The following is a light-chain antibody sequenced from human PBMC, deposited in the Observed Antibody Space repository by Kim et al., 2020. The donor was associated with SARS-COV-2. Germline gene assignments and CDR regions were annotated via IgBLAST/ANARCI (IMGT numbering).Light chain of an antibody. CDR1: SSNLGRRS. V-gene: IGLV1-44*01. CDR2: NDN. J-gene: IGLJ1*01. Sequence: HRVSISCSGSSSNLGRRSVNWFQQLPGATPKLLIYNDNQRPSGVSDRFSGSRSGTSASLAISGLQSEDGADFYCATWDDSLNAYVFGTGTKVTVL. CDR3: ATWDDSLNAYV.